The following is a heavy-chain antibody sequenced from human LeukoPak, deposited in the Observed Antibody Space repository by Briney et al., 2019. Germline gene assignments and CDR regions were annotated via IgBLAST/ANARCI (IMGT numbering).Heavy chain of an antibody. J-gene: IGHJ4*02. CDR3: ARDLRWGYYFDY. V-gene: IGHV1-46*01. Sequence: GASVKVSCKASGYTFTSYYMHLVRQAPGQGLEWMGIINPSGGSTSYAQKFQGRVTMTRDTSTSTVYMELSSLRSEDTAVYYCARDLRWGYYFDYWGQGTLVTVSS. CDR2: INPSGGST. D-gene: IGHD4-23*01. CDR1: GYTFTSYY.